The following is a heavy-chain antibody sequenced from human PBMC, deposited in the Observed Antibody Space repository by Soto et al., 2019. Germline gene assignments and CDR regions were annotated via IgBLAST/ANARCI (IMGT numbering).Heavy chain of an antibody. D-gene: IGHD2-15*01. CDR2: VYYSGGA. CDR3: VKVVEGATRHTDFDS. V-gene: IGHV4-39*01. J-gene: IGHJ4*02. Sequence: PSETLSLTCTVSGGSIHNSHSFWAWIRQPPGQGLEFIGSVYYSGGAHYNPSLESRVTISVDTSTNQVSLRVNSVTAADTGVYYCVKVVEGATRHTDFDSWGRGTMVTASS. CDR1: GGSIHNSHSF.